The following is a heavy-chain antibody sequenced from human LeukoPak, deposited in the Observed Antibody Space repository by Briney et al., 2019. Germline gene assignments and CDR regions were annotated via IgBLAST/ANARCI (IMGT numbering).Heavy chain of an antibody. J-gene: IGHJ4*02. V-gene: IGHV4-59*07. CDR3: ARSSSDFWSGYYVQKFDY. Sequence: SDTLSLTCTVSGDSISSFYWSWIRQPPGKGLEWIGHIYYSGSTNYNPSLKSRVTISVDTSKNQFSLKLSSVTAADTAVYYCARSSSDFWSGYYVQKFDYWGQGTLVTVSS. CDR2: IYYSGST. CDR1: GDSISSFY. D-gene: IGHD3-3*01.